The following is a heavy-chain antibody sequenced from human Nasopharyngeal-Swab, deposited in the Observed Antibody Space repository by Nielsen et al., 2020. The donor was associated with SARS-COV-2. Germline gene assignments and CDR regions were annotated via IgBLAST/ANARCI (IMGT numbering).Heavy chain of an antibody. Sequence: IRQPPGKGLEWIGYIYYSGSTYYNPSLKSRVTISVDTSKNQFSLKLSSVTAADTAVYYCARVRGPGFYYYYMDVWGKGTTVTVSS. CDR2: IYYSGST. CDR3: ARVRGPGFYYYYMDV. V-gene: IGHV4-30-4*01. J-gene: IGHJ6*03. D-gene: IGHD2-15*01.